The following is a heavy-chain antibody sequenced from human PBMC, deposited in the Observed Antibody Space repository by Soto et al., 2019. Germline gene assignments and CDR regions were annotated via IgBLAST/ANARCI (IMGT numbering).Heavy chain of an antibody. V-gene: IGHV1-2*02. D-gene: IGHD3-9*01. J-gene: IGHJ6*02. CDR2: INPNSGDT. Sequence: SXKVSCKASGYIXSGYHINWVRQAPGRGLEWMGWINPNSGDTEYAQNFQGRVTMTRDTSFNLVYMEMSGLMSDDTAVYYCARDARGTRGFDEMDIWGQGTTVTVSS. CDR3: ARDARGTRGFDEMDI. CDR1: GYIXSGYH.